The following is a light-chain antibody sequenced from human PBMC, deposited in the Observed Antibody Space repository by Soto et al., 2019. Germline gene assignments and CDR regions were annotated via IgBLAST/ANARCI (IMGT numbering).Light chain of an antibody. J-gene: IGLJ3*02. CDR3: RSYDSSLSGPWV. V-gene: IGLV1-40*01. CDR2: GNS. CDR1: SSNIGAGYD. Sequence: QSVLTQPPSVSGAPGQRVTISCTGSSSNIGAGYDVHWYQQLPGTAPKLLIYGNSNRPSGVPDRFSGSKTGTSASLAFTGLQDAEDADYYCRSYDSSLSGPWVFGGGTKLTVL.